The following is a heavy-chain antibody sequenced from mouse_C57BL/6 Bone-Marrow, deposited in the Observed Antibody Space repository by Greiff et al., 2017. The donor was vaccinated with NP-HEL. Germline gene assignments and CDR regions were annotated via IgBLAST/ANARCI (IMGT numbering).Heavy chain of an antibody. CDR1: GFDFSRYW. V-gene: IGHV4-1*01. CDR3: AISSLLRWCGY. J-gene: IGHJ2*01. Sequence: EVQLQESGGGLVQPGGSLKLSCAASGFDFSRYWMSWVRRAPGKGLEWIGEINPDSSTINYAPSLKDKFIISRDNANNTLYLQMSKLRSEDTALYYCAISSLLRWCGYWGQGTTLTVSS. D-gene: IGHD1-2*01. CDR2: INPDSSTI.